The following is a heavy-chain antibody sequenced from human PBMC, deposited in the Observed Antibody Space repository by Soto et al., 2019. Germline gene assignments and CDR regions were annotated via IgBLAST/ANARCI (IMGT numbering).Heavy chain of an antibody. J-gene: IGHJ4*02. V-gene: IGHV1-2*02. Sequence: QVQLVQAGAEVKKPGASVKVSCKASGYTFTAYYMQWLRQAPGQGLEWMGWSNPNSGGTKYAKTFQGRVTMTRDTYISTAYMELSRLRSDDTAVYYCARQRAGTWIDYWGQGTLVTVSS. D-gene: IGHD6-13*01. CDR1: GYTFTAYY. CDR2: SNPNSGGT. CDR3: ARQRAGTWIDY.